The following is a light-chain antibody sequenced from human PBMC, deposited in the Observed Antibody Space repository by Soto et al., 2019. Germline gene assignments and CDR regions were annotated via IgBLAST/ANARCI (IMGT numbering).Light chain of an antibody. V-gene: IGLV2-23*01. J-gene: IGLJ2*01. CDR3: CSYAGSSTAI. Sequence: QSVLTQPASVPGSPGQSITISCTGTSSDVGSDNLVSWYQQHPGKAPKLMIYEGSKRPSGVSNRFSGSKSGNTASLTISGLQAEDEADYYCCSYAGSSTAIFGGGTKLTVL. CDR2: EGS. CDR1: SSDVGSDNL.